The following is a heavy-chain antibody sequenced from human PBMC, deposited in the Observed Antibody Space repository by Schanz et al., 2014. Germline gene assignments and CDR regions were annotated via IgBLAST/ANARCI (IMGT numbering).Heavy chain of an antibody. V-gene: IGHV3-11*01. D-gene: IGHD3-22*01. CDR2: IGNGGVTI. Sequence: VQLLESGGGLVQPGGSLRLSCTASGFPFSDYFMAWIRQPPGRGLEWVSYIGNGGVTIYYADSVKGRFTISRDNSKNSLYLQMNSLRAEDTAVYYCAKDRSWDYDSSGYFDYWGQGTLXTVSS. CDR1: GFPFSDYF. J-gene: IGHJ4*02. CDR3: AKDRSWDYDSSGYFDY.